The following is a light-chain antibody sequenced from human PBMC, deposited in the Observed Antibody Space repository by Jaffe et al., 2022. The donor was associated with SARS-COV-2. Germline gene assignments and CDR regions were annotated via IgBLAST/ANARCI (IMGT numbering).Light chain of an antibody. CDR2: AAS. CDR3: QQYINWPFT. CDR1: QSVNSN. Sequence: EIVMTQSPATLSVSPGERATLSCRASQSVNSNLAWYQQKPGQAPRLLIFAASTRATGIPVRFSGSGSGTEFTLTISSLQSGDFAVYYCQQYINWPFTFGQGTKLEIK. V-gene: IGKV3-15*01. J-gene: IGKJ2*01.